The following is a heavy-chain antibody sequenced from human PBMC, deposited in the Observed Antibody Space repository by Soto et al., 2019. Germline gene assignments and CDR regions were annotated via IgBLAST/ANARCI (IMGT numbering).Heavy chain of an antibody. V-gene: IGHV1-18*01. J-gene: IGHJ6*02. CDR2: ISAYNGNT. CDR1: GYTFTSYG. CDR3: ARDTYDFWVIVSYYYFGMDV. D-gene: IGHD3-3*01. Sequence: GASVKVSCKASGYTFTSYGISWVRQAPGQGLEWMGWISAYNGNTNYAQKLQGRVTMTTDTSTSTAYMELRSLRSDDTAVYYCARDTYDFWVIVSYYYFGMDVWGQGTTFTVSS.